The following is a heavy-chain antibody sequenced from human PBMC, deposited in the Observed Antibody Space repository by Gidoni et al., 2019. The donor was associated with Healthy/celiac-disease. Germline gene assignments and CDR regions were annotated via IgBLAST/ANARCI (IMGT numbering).Heavy chain of an antibody. Sequence: VQLLESGGCLLQPGGSLRLSCSASGFTFSSYALIWVRQAPGKGLEWVSAISGSGGSKDKAETGKGRVTIARENAKNTRYLQMNSLRAEDTARLYCAKESNRNYDYWGQGTLVTVSS. CDR3: AKESNRNYDY. CDR1: GFTFSSYA. V-gene: IGHV3-23*01. CDR2: ISGSGGSK. D-gene: IGHD7-27*01. J-gene: IGHJ4*02.